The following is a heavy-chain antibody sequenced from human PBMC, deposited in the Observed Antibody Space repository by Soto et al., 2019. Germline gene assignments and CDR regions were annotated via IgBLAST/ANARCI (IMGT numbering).Heavy chain of an antibody. CDR3: AKDGNWLDVYFDV. D-gene: IGHD6-19*01. CDR2: SSASGRSR. Sequence: GGSLRLSCLASGIEFSNYAMSRVRQAPGKGLEWVSISSASGRSRYHADSVKGRFTISRDNSKDTLYLHMTNLRAEDTAVYYCAKDGNWLDVYFDVWGQGTPVTVSS. CDR1: GIEFSNYA. V-gene: IGHV3-23*01. J-gene: IGHJ4*02.